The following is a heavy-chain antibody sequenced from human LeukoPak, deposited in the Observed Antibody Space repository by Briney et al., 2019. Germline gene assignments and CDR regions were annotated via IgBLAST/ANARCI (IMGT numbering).Heavy chain of an antibody. CDR1: GGTFSSYA. D-gene: IGHD1-26*01. V-gene: IGHV1-69*13. Sequence: SVKVSCKASGGTFSSYAISWVRQAPGQGLEWMGGIIPIFGTANYAQKFQGRVTITADESTSTAYMELSSLRSEDTAVYYCARGGSYPDYYYGMDVWGQGTTVTVSS. CDR2: IIPIFGTA. CDR3: ARGGSYPDYYYGMDV. J-gene: IGHJ6*02.